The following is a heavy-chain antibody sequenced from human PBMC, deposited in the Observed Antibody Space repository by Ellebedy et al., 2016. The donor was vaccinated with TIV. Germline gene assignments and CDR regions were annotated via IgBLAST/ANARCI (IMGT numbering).Heavy chain of an antibody. V-gene: IGHV4-59*01. CDR1: GGSITSYF. CDR2: VYYTGTT. J-gene: IGHJ5*02. CDR3: AREGIVATMFIDP. Sequence: MPGGSLRLSCKVSGGSITSYFWTWIRQTPGKGLEWIGYVYYTGTTDYNPSLSSRVTISIDPSKSQFSLRLNSVTAADTAVYYCAREGIVATMFIDPWGPGTLVTVSS. D-gene: IGHD5-12*01.